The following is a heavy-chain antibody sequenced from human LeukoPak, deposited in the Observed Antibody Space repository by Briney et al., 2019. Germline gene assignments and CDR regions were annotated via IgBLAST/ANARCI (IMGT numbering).Heavy chain of an antibody. CDR2: IYFNET. Sequence: SETLSPTRTVSGASFSDTTYYWAWFRHPPGKGLEWIASIYFNETKYNPSLKRRISISGDTSKNQFSLKLTSVPATDTAVYYCASPSKLVVSRCTFYMWGDRTIATVSA. D-gene: IGHD2-8*01. CDR3: ASPSKLVVSRCTFYM. CDR1: GASFSDTTYY. J-gene: IGHJ3*02. V-gene: IGHV4-39*01.